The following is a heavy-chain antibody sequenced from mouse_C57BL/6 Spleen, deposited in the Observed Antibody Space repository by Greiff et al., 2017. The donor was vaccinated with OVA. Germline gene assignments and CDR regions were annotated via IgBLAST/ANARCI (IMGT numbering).Heavy chain of an antibody. J-gene: IGHJ3*01. CDR1: GYTFTDYY. D-gene: IGHD2-4*01. CDR2: INPNNGGT. CDR3: ARYYDYDDGFAY. V-gene: IGHV1-26*01. Sequence: EVQLQQSGPELVKPGASVKISCKASGYTFTDYYMNWVKQSHGKSLEWIGDINPNNGGTSYNQKFKGKATLTVDKSSSTAYMELRSLTSEDSAVYYCARYYDYDDGFAYWGQGTLVTVSA.